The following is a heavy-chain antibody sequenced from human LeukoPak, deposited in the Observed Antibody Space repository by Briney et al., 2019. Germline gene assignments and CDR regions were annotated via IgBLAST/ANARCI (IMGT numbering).Heavy chain of an antibody. V-gene: IGHV1-18*01. CDR3: ATGNYDFWSGPSTRAFDI. D-gene: IGHD3-3*01. CDR1: GYTFTSYG. CDR2: ISAYNGNT. J-gene: IGHJ3*02. Sequence: GASVKVSCKASGYTFTSYGIGWVRQAPGQGLEWMGWISAYNGNTNYAQKLQGRVTMTTDTSTSTAYMELSSQRSEDTAVYYCATGNYDFWSGPSTRAFDIWGQGTMVTVSS.